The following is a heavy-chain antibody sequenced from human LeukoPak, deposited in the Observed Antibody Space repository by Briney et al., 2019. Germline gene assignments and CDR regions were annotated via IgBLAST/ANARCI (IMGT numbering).Heavy chain of an antibody. Sequence: GGSLRLSCAASGFTFSSYSMNWVRQAPGKGLEWVSSISSSSSYIYYADSVKGRFTISRDNAKNSLYLQMNSLRAEDTAVYYCARDKPHCTGSNCYPRYYYGMDIWGQGTTVTVSS. CDR1: GFTFSSYS. CDR3: ARDKPHCTGSNCYPRYYYGMDI. D-gene: IGHD2-8*02. V-gene: IGHV3-21*01. CDR2: ISSSSSYI. J-gene: IGHJ6*02.